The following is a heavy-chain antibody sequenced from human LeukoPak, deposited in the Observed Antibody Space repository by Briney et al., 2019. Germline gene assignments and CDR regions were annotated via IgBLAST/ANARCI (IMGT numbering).Heavy chain of an antibody. D-gene: IGHD3-10*01. CDR3: ARGISMLRGVWYYFDY. J-gene: IGHJ4*02. CDR2: IYSGGDT. V-gene: IGHV3-53*01. Sequence: GGSLRLSCAVSGLTVSSNYLSWVRQAPGKGLEWASVIYSGGDTNYADSVKGRFTISRDNSKNTVYLQMNSLRLEDTAVYYCARGISMLRGVWYYFDYWGQGTLVTVSS. CDR1: GLTVSSNY.